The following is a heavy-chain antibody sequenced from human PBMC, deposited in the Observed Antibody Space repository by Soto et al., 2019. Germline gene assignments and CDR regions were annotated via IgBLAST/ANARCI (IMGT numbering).Heavy chain of an antibody. J-gene: IGHJ6*02. D-gene: IGHD6-19*01. CDR1: GGSFSGYY. CDR3: ARAPIAVAGTNYYYYGMNV. Sequence: SETLSLTCAVYGGSFSGYYWSWIRQPPGKGLEWIGEINHSGSTNYNPSLKSRVTISVDTSKNQFSLKLSSVTAADTAVYYCARAPIAVAGTNYYYYGMNVWGQGTTLTVSS. CDR2: INHSGST. V-gene: IGHV4-34*01.